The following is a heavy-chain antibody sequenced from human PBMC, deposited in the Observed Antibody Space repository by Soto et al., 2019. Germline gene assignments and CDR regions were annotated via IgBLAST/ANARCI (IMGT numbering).Heavy chain of an antibody. CDR1: GYTFTSYD. Sequence: GASVKVSGRASGYTFTSYDINWVLQATGQGLEWMGWMNPNSGNTGYAQKFQGRVTMTRNTSISTAYMELSSLRSEDTAVYYCARERAIRGFDYWGQGTLVTVSS. CDR2: MNPNSGNT. CDR3: ARERAIRGFDY. J-gene: IGHJ4*02. V-gene: IGHV1-8*01. D-gene: IGHD2-21*01.